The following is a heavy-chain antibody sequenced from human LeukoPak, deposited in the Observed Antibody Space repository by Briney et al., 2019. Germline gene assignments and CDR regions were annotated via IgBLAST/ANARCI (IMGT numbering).Heavy chain of an antibody. V-gene: IGHV4-59*01. CDR1: GDSISNLY. CDR3: ARVRTNVYCGGDCYINWFDP. CDR2: IHYTESA. Sequence: SETLSLTCTVSGDSISNLYWSWIRQPPGKGLEFIGYIHYTESAYYSPSLKSRVTISVDTSKNQLSLKLSSVTAADTAVYYCARVRTNVYCGGDCYINWFDPWGQGTLVTVSS. J-gene: IGHJ5*02. D-gene: IGHD2-21*01.